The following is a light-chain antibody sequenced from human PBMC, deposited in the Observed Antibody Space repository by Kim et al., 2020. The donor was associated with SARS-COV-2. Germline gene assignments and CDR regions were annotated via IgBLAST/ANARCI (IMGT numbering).Light chain of an antibody. CDR3: SSYTSSSTLV. V-gene: IGLV2-14*04. CDR1: SSDVGGYNY. J-gene: IGLJ2*01. CDR2: DVS. Sequence: GQSITIYCTGTSSDVGGYNYVSWYQQHPGKAPKLMIYDVSKRPSGVSNRFSGSKSGNTASLTISGLQAEDEADYYCSSYTSSSTLVFGGGTKLTVL.